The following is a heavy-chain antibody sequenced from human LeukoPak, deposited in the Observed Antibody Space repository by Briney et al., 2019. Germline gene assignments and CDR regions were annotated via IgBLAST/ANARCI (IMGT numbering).Heavy chain of an antibody. CDR2: IKQDGSEK. V-gene: IGHV3-7*01. D-gene: IGHD6-19*01. CDR3: ARDLGYSSGWGFDY. Sequence: PGGSLRLSCAASGFTFSSYWMSWVRQAPGKGLEWVANIKQDGSEKYYVDSVKGRFTISRDNAKNSLYLQMNSLRAEDTAVYYCARDLGYSSGWGFDYWGQGTLVTVSS. J-gene: IGHJ4*02. CDR1: GFTFSSYW.